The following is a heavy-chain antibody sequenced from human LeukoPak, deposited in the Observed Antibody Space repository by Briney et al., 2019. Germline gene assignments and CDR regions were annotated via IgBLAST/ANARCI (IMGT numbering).Heavy chain of an antibody. J-gene: IGHJ4*02. CDR3: ARAPNYDYVWGSFRFSPRRGNYFDY. CDR1: GFTFSDYY. CDR2: ISSSGSTI. D-gene: IGHD3-16*02. V-gene: IGHV3-11*04. Sequence: GGSLRLSCAASGFTFSDYYVSWIRQAPGKGLEWVSYISSSGSTIYYADSVKGRFTISRDNAKNSLYLQMNSLRAEDTAVYYCARAPNYDYVWGSFRFSPRRGNYFDYWGQGTLVTVSS.